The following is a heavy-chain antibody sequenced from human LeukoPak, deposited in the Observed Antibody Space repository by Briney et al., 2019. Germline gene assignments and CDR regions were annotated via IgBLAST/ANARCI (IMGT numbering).Heavy chain of an antibody. Sequence: GASVKVSCKASGYTFTGYYMHWVRQAPGQGLEGMGWINPNSGGTNYAQKFQGRVTMTRDTSISTAYMELSRLRSDHTAVYYCARDRLSIAAAGTLNWFDPWGQGTLVTVSS. CDR3: ARDRLSIAAAGTLNWFDP. J-gene: IGHJ5*02. CDR2: INPNSGGT. CDR1: GYTFTGYY. V-gene: IGHV1-2*02. D-gene: IGHD6-13*01.